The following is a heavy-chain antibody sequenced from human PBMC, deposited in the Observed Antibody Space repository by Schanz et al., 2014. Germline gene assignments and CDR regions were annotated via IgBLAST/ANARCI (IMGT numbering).Heavy chain of an antibody. CDR2: IYSSGST. D-gene: IGHD2-15*01. J-gene: IGHJ6*03. CDR1: GFTVSNSY. V-gene: IGHV3-53*01. Sequence: VQLLQSGGALVQPGGSLRLSCAASGFTVSNSYIHWVRQAPGKGLEWVSTIYSSGSTYYADSVRGRFTISRDNSKNTLYLQMKSLRVEDTAVYYCARDAVALVPEYFMDVWGKGTPVTVSS. CDR3: ARDAVALVPEYFMDV.